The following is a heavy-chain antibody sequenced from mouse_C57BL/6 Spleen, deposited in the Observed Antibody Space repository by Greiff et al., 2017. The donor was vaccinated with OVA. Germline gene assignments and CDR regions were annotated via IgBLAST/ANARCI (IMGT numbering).Heavy chain of an antibody. CDR1: GYTFTSYW. V-gene: IGHV1-69*01. Sequence: QVQLQQPGAELVMPGASVKLSCKASGYTFTSYWMHWVKQRPGQGLEWIGEIDPSDSYTNYNQKFKGKSTLTVDKSSRTAYMQLSSLTSEDSAVYYCARGKDSNYFDYWGQGTTLTVSS. J-gene: IGHJ2*01. D-gene: IGHD2-5*01. CDR2: IDPSDSYT. CDR3: ARGKDSNYFDY.